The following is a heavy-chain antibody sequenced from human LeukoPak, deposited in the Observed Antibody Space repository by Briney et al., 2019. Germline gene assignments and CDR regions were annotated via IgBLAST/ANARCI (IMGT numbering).Heavy chain of an antibody. CDR3: AKVPPTYYYDSSGLSRAIWFDP. D-gene: IGHD3-22*01. CDR1: GFTFSSYA. J-gene: IGHJ5*02. V-gene: IGHV3-23*01. Sequence: GGSLRLSCAASGFTFSSYAMSWVRQAPGKGLEWVSAISGSGGSTYYADSVKGRFTISRDNSKSTLYLQMNSLRAEDTAVYYCAKVPPTYYYDSSGLSRAIWFDPWGQGTLVTVSS. CDR2: ISGSGGST.